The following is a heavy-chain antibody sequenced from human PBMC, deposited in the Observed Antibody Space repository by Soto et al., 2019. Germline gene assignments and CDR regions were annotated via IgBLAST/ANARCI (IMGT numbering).Heavy chain of an antibody. CDR1: GGSISSSSYY. CDR3: ARLAIRYYFDS. J-gene: IGHJ4*02. Sequence: SETLSLTCTVSGGSISSSSYYWGWIRQPPGKGLEWIGSVFLTGKTYFNPSLKSRVNMSVDTSKNQFSLSLSSATASDTAVYYCARLAIRYYFDSWGQGTLVTVSS. D-gene: IGHD3-3*01. CDR2: VFLTGKT. V-gene: IGHV4-39*01.